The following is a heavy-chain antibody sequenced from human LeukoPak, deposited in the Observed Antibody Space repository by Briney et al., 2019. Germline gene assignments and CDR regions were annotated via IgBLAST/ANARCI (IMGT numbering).Heavy chain of an antibody. CDR3: AKDGYGDYGTFYYYYYGMDV. J-gene: IGHJ6*02. CDR2: TSGTGGRT. Sequence: PGGSLRLSCAASGFSLDSYAMSWVRQAPGKGLEWVSATSGTGGRTLYADSVTGRFTMSRDDSQRAVYLQLNSLRAEDTAVYYCAKDGYGDYGTFYYYYYGMDVWGQGTTVTVSS. V-gene: IGHV3-23*01. D-gene: IGHD4-17*01. CDR1: GFSLDSYA.